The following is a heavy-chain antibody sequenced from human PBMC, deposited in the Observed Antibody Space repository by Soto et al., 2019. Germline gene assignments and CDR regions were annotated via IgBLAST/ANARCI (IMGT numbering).Heavy chain of an antibody. V-gene: IGHV3-13*01. D-gene: IGHD3-10*01. CDR3: ARDGDRQKKNYGLDV. J-gene: IGHJ6*02. CDR1: GFTFSNYD. Sequence: EVQLVESRGGLVQPGGSLRLSCAASGFTFSNYDMHWVRQVTGKGLEWVSAIGTAGDTYYPDSVRGRFTISRENAENSLYLQMNSLRAEDTAVYYCARDGDRQKKNYGLDVWGPGTAVTVSS. CDR2: IGTAGDT.